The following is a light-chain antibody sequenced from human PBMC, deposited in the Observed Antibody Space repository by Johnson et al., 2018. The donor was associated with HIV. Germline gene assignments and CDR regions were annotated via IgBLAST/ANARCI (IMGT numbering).Light chain of an antibody. J-gene: IGLJ1*01. V-gene: IGLV1-51*01. Sequence: QSVLTQPPSVSAAPGQKVTISCSGSSSNIGNNYVSWYQQLPGTAPKLLIYDNNKRPSGIPDRFSGSKSGTSATLGITGLQTGDEADYYCGTWDSSLSAGGVVATGTKVTVL. CDR2: DNN. CDR3: GTWDSSLSAGGV. CDR1: SSNIGNNY.